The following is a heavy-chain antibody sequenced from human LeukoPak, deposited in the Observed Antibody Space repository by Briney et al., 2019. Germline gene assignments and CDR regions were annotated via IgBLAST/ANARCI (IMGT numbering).Heavy chain of an antibody. J-gene: IGHJ4*02. CDR3: AREGYYGSGSPPSLYFDY. CDR2: ISYDGSNK. CDR1: GFTFSDYY. Sequence: GSLRLSCAASGFTFSDYYMSWIRQAPGKGLEWVAVISYDGSNKYYADSVKGRFTISRDNSKNTLYLQMNSLRPEDTAIYYCAREGYYGSGSPPSLYFDYWGQGTLVTVSS. V-gene: IGHV3-30-3*01. D-gene: IGHD3-10*01.